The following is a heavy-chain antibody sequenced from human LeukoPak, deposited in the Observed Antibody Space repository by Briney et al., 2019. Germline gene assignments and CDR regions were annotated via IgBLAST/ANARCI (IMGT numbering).Heavy chain of an antibody. J-gene: IGHJ4*02. Sequence: PWGALRLSCAAPGFTFRSYEMNWVRQAPGKGLEWVSYISTSGSTVYYGDSVKGRFTISRDNSKNTLYLQMNSLRAEDTAVYYCAKDHLAGYSYGGYYFDYWGQGTLVTVSS. CDR2: ISTSGSTV. D-gene: IGHD5-18*01. CDR1: GFTFRSYE. V-gene: IGHV3-48*03. CDR3: AKDHLAGYSYGGYYFDY.